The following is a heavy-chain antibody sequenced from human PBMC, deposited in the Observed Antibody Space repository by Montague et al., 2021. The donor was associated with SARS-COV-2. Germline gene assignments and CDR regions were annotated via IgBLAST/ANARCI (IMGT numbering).Heavy chain of an antibody. CDR3: AREGERIQLWLRGDDAFNI. D-gene: IGHD5-18*01. CDR2: VYYSGST. J-gene: IGHJ3*02. Sequence: TLSLTCTVFGCSISNGGYSWTWIRQHPGKGLEWIGYVYYSGSTFYNPSLKSRITISVDTSKNQFSLKLSSVTAADTAAYYCAREGERIQLWLRGDDAFNIWGQGTLVTVSS. V-gene: IGHV4-31*03. CDR1: GCSISNGGYS.